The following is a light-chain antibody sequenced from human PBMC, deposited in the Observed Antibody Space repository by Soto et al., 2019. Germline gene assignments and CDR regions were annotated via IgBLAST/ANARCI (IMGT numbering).Light chain of an antibody. V-gene: IGLV1-40*01. J-gene: IGLJ2*01. CDR3: QSYDSSLSGSVV. CDR2: GNS. CDR1: SSNIGAGYD. Sequence: QPVLTQPPSVSGAPGQRVTISCTGSSSNIGAGYDVHWYQQLPGTAPKLLIYGNSNRPSGVPDRFSGSKSGTSASLAITGXQXEXEADYYCQSYDSSLSGSVVFGGGTKLTVL.